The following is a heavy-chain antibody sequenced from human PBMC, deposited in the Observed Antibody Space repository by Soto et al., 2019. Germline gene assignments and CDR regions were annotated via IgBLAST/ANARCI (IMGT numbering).Heavy chain of an antibody. CDR1: GGSVSSGSYY. CDR2: VYYSGST. V-gene: IGHV4-61*01. CDR3: AGDYCTNGVCYNDY. D-gene: IGHD2-8*01. J-gene: IGHJ4*02. Sequence: PSETLSLTCTVSGGSVSSGSYYWSWIRQPPGKGLEWIGYVYYSGSTNYNPSLKSRVTISVDTSKNQFSLKLSSVTAADTAVYYCAGDYCTNGVCYNDYWGQGTLVTVSS.